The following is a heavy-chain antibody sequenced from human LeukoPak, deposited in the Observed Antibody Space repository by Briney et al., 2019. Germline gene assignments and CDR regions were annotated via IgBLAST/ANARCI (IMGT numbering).Heavy chain of an antibody. CDR2: IYYSGST. V-gene: IGHV4-39*01. CDR3: ARGRKGLDY. CDR1: GGSISSSSYY. Sequence: SETLSLTCTVSGGSISSSSYYWGWIRQPPGKGLEWIGSIYYSGSTYYNPSLKSRVTISVDTSKNQFSLKLSSVTAADTAVYYCARGRKGLDYRGQGTLVTVSS. J-gene: IGHJ4*02.